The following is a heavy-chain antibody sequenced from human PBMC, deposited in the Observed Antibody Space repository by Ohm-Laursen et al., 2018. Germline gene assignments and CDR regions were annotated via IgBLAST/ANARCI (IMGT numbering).Heavy chain of an antibody. CDR3: ASYYGGYDP. CDR1: GFTFSSYA. J-gene: IGHJ5*02. Sequence: SLRLSCAASGFTFSSYAMSWVRQAPGKGLEWVSEIDRGGNGYYAESVKGRFTISRDNSKNTLYLQMNNLRAEDSAVYYCASYYGGYDPWGQGTLVTVSS. V-gene: IGHV3-23*03. CDR2: IDRGGNG. D-gene: IGHD4-23*01.